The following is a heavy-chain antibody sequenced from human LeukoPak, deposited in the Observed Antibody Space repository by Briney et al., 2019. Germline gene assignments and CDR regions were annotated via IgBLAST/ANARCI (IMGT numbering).Heavy chain of an antibody. CDR2: MNPRDNT. V-gene: IGHV1-8*01. CDR1: GYASTSPD. CDR3: ARYTQHYGFDI. J-gene: IGHJ3*02. Sequence: ASVKVSCKASGYASTSPDINWVRQATGRGLEWLGWMNPRDNTGYAQKFQGRVTLTRDKSINTAYMELSSLRSEDTAVYYCARYTQHYGFDIWGQGTMVTVSA. D-gene: IGHD3-3*02.